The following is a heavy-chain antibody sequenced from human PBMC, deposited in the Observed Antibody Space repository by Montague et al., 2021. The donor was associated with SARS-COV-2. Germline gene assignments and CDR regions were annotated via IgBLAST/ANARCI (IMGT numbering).Heavy chain of an antibody. Sequence: SETLSLTCTVSGGSISSYYWSWIRQPAGKGLEWIGRIYTSGSTNYNPSXXSRVTMSVDTSKNQFSLKLSSVTAADTAVYYCAREAWFGDKTSASEYYGTDVWGQGTTVTVSS. V-gene: IGHV4-4*07. CDR1: GGSISSYY. D-gene: IGHD3-10*01. CDR2: IYTSGST. CDR3: AREAWFGDKTSASEYYGTDV. J-gene: IGHJ6*02.